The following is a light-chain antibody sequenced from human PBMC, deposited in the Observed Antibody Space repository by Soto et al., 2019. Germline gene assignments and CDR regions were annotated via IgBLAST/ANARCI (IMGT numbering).Light chain of an antibody. Sequence: QSALTQPASVSGTPGQSITISCTGTSSDVGAYNYVSWYQQYPGKAPKLIIYDVSNRPSGVSCRFSGSKSGNTASLTISELLAEDEADYYCNSYAGTSYVFGTGTKLTVL. J-gene: IGLJ1*01. CDR1: SSDVGAYNY. CDR2: DVS. CDR3: NSYAGTSYV. V-gene: IGLV2-14*01.